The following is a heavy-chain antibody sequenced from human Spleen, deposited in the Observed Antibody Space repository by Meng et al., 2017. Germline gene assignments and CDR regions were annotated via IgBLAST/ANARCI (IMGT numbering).Heavy chain of an antibody. J-gene: IGHJ2*01. CDR2: IDYTEYT. CDR1: GGSISSSSFY. Sequence: LQVQESGPGLVKPSETLSLTCTVSGGSISSSSFYWVWIRQPPGMGLEWIGSIDYTEYTHFNASLKSRVTMSIDTSRKQISLMLSSVTAADTAVYYCARGPYTHGHFWYFDLWGRGTLVTVYS. CDR3: ARGPYTHGHFWYFDL. V-gene: IGHV4-39*01. D-gene: IGHD5-18*01.